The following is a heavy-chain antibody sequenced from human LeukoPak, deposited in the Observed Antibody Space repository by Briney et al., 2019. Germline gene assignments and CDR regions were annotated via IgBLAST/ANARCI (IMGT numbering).Heavy chain of an antibody. J-gene: IGHJ4*02. Sequence: GASVKVSCKASAYTFTSYGISWVRQAPGQGLEWMGWINAYNGNTNYAQKLQGRVTMTTDTSTSTAYMELRSLRSDDTAVCYCARDSGVDIVVVPAAMPAGYWGQGTLVTVSS. D-gene: IGHD2-2*03. CDR3: ARDSGVDIVVVPAAMPAGY. CDR1: AYTFTSYG. CDR2: INAYNGNT. V-gene: IGHV1-18*04.